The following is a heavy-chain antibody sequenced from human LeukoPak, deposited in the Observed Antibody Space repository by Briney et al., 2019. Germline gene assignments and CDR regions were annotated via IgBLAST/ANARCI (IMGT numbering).Heavy chain of an antibody. Sequence: GGPRRLSCAASDFTFSGYSWNGFRRAPGKGLERVSSISSSSSYIYYADSVKGRFTISRDNAKNSLYLQMNSLRAEDTAVYYCASLGYFDSFGQGTLVTVSS. D-gene: IGHD2-15*01. V-gene: IGHV3-21*01. J-gene: IGHJ4*02. CDR2: ISSSSSYI. CDR3: ASLGYFDS. CDR1: DFTFSGYS.